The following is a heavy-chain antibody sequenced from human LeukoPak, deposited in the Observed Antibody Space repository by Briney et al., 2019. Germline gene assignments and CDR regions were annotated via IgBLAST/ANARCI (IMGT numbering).Heavy chain of an antibody. CDR3: ARAGDPGFVVMTTAFLDY. CDR1: GYTFTGYY. J-gene: IGHJ4*02. D-gene: IGHD2-21*02. Sequence: ASVKVSCKASGYTFTGYYMHWVRQAPGQGLEWMGWINPNSGGTNYAQKFQGRVTMTRDTSISTAYMELSRLRSDDTAVYYCARAGDPGFVVMTTAFLDYWGQGTLVTVSS. V-gene: IGHV1-2*02. CDR2: INPNSGGT.